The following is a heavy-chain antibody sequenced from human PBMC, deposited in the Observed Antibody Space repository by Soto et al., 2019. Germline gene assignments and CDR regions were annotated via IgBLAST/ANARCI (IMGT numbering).Heavy chain of an antibody. Sequence: QVQRVQSGSEVKKPGASVNVSCKAFGYTFTSYGFSWVRQVPGQGLEWLGWISAFNGDTQYAQTMKGRLTVTTDTSTTTVHMELRSLTPADTAVYYCTREAGWQRMVPYDWCEGTLFSVS. J-gene: IGHJ4*02. CDR3: TREAGWQRMVPYD. V-gene: IGHV1-18*04. CDR1: GYTFTSYG. D-gene: IGHD6-25*01. CDR2: ISAFNGDT.